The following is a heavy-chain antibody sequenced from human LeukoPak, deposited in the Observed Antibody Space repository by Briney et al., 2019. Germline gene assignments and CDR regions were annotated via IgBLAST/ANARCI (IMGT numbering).Heavy chain of an antibody. Sequence: GGSLRLSCAASRFTLSSYEMNWVRQAPGKGLEWVSYISSSGSTIYYADSVKGRFTISRDNSKNTLYLQMNSLRAEDTAIYYCAKNGDRGAYCTGGTCYPYFYYYMDVWGKGTTVTI. CDR3: AKNGDRGAYCTGGTCYPYFYYYMDV. J-gene: IGHJ6*03. V-gene: IGHV3-48*03. CDR1: RFTLSSYE. CDR2: ISSSGSTI. D-gene: IGHD2-15*01.